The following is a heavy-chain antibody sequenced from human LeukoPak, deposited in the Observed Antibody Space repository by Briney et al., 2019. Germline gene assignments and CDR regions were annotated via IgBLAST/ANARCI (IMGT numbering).Heavy chain of an antibody. D-gene: IGHD1-26*01. Sequence: SETLSLTCTVSGGSISSYYWSWIRQPPGKGLEWIGYIYYRGSTNYNPSLKSRVTISVDTSKNQFSLKLSSVTAADTAVYYCARAGERSYYYYMDVWGKGTTVTVSS. CDR3: ARAGERSYYYYMDV. CDR1: GGSISSYY. CDR2: IYYRGST. J-gene: IGHJ6*03. V-gene: IGHV4-59*01.